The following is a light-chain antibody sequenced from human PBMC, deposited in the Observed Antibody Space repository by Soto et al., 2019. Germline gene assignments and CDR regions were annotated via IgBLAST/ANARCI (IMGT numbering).Light chain of an antibody. CDR2: DVN. Sequence: QSVLTQPRSVSGSPGQSVTISCTGTSSDVGGYNYVSWYQHHPGKAPKLMIYDVNKRPSGVPDRFSGSKSGNTASLTISGLQAEDEADYYCCSYAGNYVLFGGGTKLTVL. J-gene: IGLJ2*01. V-gene: IGLV2-11*01. CDR3: CSYAGNYVL. CDR1: SSDVGGYNY.